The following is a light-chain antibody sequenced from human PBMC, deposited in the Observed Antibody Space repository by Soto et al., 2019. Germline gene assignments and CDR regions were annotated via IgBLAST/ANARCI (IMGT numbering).Light chain of an antibody. Sequence: QSVLTQPASVSGSPGQSITISCTGTSSDVGGYNYVSWYQQHPGKAPKLMIYDVSNRPSGVSNRFSGSKSGNTASLTISGLQAEDEGEYYCSSYTRSSTLVFGTGTKLTVL. CDR3: SSYTRSSTLV. V-gene: IGLV2-14*01. J-gene: IGLJ1*01. CDR1: SSDVGGYNY. CDR2: DVS.